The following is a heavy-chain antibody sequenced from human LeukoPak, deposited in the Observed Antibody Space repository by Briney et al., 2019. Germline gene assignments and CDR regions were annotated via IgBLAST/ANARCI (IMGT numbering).Heavy chain of an antibody. V-gene: IGHV4-4*09. Sequence: SETLSLTCTVSGGSISSYYWSWIRQPPGKGLEWIGYIYTSGSTNYNPSLKSRVTISVDTSKNQFSLKLSSVTAADTAVYYCARLDKQLGYCRSTSCYPTETFDYWGQGTLVTVSS. CDR3: ARLDKQLGYCRSTSCYPTETFDY. J-gene: IGHJ4*02. D-gene: IGHD2-2*01. CDR2: IYTSGST. CDR1: GGSISSYY.